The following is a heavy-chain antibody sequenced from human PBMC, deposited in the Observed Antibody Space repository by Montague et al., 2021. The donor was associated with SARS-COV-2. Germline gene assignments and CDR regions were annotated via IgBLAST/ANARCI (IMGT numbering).Heavy chain of an antibody. D-gene: IGHD6-19*01. J-gene: IGHJ4*02. Sequence: SETLSLTCTVSGGSISHSSYYWGWLRQPPGKGLVWIGSIYYSGNTYHNPTLKSRVTISVDTSKIQVSLKLNSVTAADTAVYYCAGVRQWLVPFDYWGQGTLVTVSS. V-gene: IGHV4-39*07. CDR1: GGSISHSSYY. CDR2: IYYSGNT. CDR3: AGVRQWLVPFDY.